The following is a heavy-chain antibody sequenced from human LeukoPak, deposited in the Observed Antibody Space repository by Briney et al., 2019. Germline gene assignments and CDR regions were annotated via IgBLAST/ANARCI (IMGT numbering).Heavy chain of an antibody. CDR2: ISSSSTYI. CDR3: ARAPLGELLLFDY. CDR1: GFTFSSYG. D-gene: IGHD1-26*01. J-gene: IGHJ4*02. V-gene: IGHV3-21*01. Sequence: GGSLRLSCAASGFTFSSYGMSWVRQAPGKGLEWVSSISSSSTYIYYADSVKGRFTISRDNAKNSLYLQMNSLRAEDTAVYYCARAPLGELLLFDYWGQGTLVTVSS.